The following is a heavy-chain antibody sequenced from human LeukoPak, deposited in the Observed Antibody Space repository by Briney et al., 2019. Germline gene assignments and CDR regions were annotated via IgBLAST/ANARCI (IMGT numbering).Heavy chain of an antibody. CDR1: GFTFSSYS. CDR2: ISSSSSYI. J-gene: IGHJ6*03. CDR3: ARLNLPYCSSTSCYYYYYMDV. D-gene: IGHD2-2*01. Sequence: GGSLRLSCAASGFTFSSYSMNWVRQAPGKGLEWVSSISSSSSYIYYADSVKGRFTISRDNAKNSLYLQMNSLRAEDTAVYYCARLNLPYCSSTSCYYYYYMDVWGKGTTVTVSS. V-gene: IGHV3-21*01.